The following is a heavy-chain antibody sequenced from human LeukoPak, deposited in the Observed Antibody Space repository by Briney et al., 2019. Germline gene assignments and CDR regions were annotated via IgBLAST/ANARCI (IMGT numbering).Heavy chain of an antibody. V-gene: IGHV3-7*01. D-gene: IGHD3-22*01. J-gene: IGHJ4*02. CDR2: IKQDGSEK. CDR1: GFTFSSYW. CDR3: ARDMVPYYYDRRFDY. Sequence: PGGSLRLSCAASGFTFSSYWMSWVRQAPGKGLEWVANIKQDGSEKYYVDSVKGRFTISRDNAKNSLYLQMNSLRAEDAAVYYCARDMVPYYYDRRFDYWGQGTLVTVSS.